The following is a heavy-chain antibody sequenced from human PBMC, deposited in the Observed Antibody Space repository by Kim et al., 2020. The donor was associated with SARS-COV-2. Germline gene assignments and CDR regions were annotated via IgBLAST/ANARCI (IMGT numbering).Heavy chain of an antibody. CDR3: AKTMGSSWTFDY. CDR1: GFTFSSYA. J-gene: IGHJ4*02. V-gene: IGHV3-23*01. CDR2: ISASAAGT. Sequence: GGSLRLSCAASGFTFSSYAMTWVRQAPGKGLEWVSSISASAAGTFSADSVKGRVTISRANSKNTLYLLMNSLRAEDTALYYCAKTMGSSWTFDYWGQGTL. D-gene: IGHD6-13*01.